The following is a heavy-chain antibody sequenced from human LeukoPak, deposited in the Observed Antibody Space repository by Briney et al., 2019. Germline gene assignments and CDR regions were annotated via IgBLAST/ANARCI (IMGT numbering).Heavy chain of an antibody. CDR3: ARVPSYYDSGGYLTTYYFDY. V-gene: IGHV4-39*07. CDR1: GGSISSSSYY. D-gene: IGHD3-22*01. Sequence: SETLSLTCAVSGGSISSSSYYWGWVRQPPGKGLEWIGTIYYSGSTYYSPSLNSRVTISVDPSKNQFSLKLTSVTAADTAVYYCARVPSYYDSGGYLTTYYFDYWGQGTLVTVSS. J-gene: IGHJ4*02. CDR2: IYYSGST.